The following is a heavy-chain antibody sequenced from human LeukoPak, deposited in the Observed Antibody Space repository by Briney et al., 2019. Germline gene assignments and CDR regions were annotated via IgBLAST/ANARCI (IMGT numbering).Heavy chain of an antibody. CDR2: VDHSGST. CDR3: ARGLDYTNYERFHYYYMDV. CDR1: GFAFSRYW. D-gene: IGHD4-11*01. J-gene: IGHJ6*03. V-gene: IGHV4-34*01. Sequence: GSLRLSCAASGFAFSRYWMTWVRQPPGKGLEWVGEVDHSGSTNYNPSLTSRLTISLDTSENQFFLNLSSVTAADTAVYYCARGLDYTNYERFHYYYMDVWGKGTTVAVSS.